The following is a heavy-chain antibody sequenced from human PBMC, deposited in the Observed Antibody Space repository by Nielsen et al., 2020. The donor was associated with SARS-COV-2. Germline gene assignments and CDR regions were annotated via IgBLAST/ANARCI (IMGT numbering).Heavy chain of an antibody. V-gene: IGHV5-51*01. CDR2: IYPGDSDT. Sequence: GESLKISCKSSGYSFTTYWIGWVRQMPGKGLEWMGIIYPGDSDTRYSPSFQGQVTISADKSISTAYLQWSSLKASDTAMYYCGRHLSVVHKGLEIWGQGTMVTVSS. CDR3: GRHLSVVHKGLEI. J-gene: IGHJ3*02. CDR1: GYSFTTYW. D-gene: IGHD1-1*01.